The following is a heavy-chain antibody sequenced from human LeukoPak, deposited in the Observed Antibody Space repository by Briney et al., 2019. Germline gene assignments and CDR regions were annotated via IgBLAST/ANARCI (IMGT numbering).Heavy chain of an antibody. CDR3: VRRYCTNGVCNP. J-gene: IGHJ5*02. D-gene: IGHD2-8*01. CDR2: INQGGSEK. V-gene: IGHV3-7*05. Sequence: PGGSLRLSCAASGFTFSSYWMNWVRQAPGKGLEWVANINQGGSEKYYVDSVKGRFTISRDNAKNSLYLQMNSLGAEDTAVYYCVRRYCTNGVCNPWGQGTLVTVSS. CDR1: GFTFSSYW.